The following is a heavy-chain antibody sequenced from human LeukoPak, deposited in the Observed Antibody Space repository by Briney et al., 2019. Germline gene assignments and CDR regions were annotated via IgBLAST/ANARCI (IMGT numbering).Heavy chain of an antibody. J-gene: IGHJ3*02. CDR3: VRGYNSFDT. CDR2: SGNKGTQYTT. CDR1: GFILSDHY. Sequence: GGSLRLSCAASGFILSDHYMDWVRQAPGRGLEWIARSGNKGTQYTTVYAASVRGRFTISRDDSKSSLYLQMDSLKTEDTAVYYCVRGYNSFDTWGQGTMLTVSS. V-gene: IGHV3-72*01. D-gene: IGHD2/OR15-2a*01.